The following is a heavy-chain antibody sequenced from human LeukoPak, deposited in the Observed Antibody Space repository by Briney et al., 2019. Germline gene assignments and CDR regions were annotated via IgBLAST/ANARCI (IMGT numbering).Heavy chain of an antibody. CDR3: ARDPPRPEYHVFDP. D-gene: IGHD2-2*01. CDR2: IIPFATTP. J-gene: IGHJ5*02. Sequence: GASVEVSCKGSGGTLSNYAISWVRQAPGQGLEWMGGIIPFATTPDYAQKFQGRVTISADDSTNTVYMELDSLTSEDTAVYYCARDPPRPEYHVFDPWGRGTLVTVSS. V-gene: IGHV1-69*01. CDR1: GGTLSNYA.